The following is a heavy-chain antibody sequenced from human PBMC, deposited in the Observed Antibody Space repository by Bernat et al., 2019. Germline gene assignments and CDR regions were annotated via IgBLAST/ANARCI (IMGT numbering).Heavy chain of an antibody. D-gene: IGHD5-12*01. V-gene: IGHV3-23*01. J-gene: IGHJ6*02. CDR2: ISGSGGST. CDR3: ARDSVATKNYYYGMDV. Sequence: EVQLLESGGGLVQPGGSLRLSCAASGFTFSSYAMSWVRQAPGKGLEWVSAISGSGGSTYYADSVKGRFTISRDNSKNTLYLQMNSLRAEDTAVYYCARDSVATKNYYYGMDVWGQGTTVTVSS. CDR1: GFTFSSYA.